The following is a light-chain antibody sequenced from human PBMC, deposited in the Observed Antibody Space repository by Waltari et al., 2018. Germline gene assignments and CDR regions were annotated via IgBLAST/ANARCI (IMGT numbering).Light chain of an antibody. CDR1: QSISSY. Sequence: DIQMTQSPSSLSASVGDRVTITCRASQSISSYLNWYQQKPGKAPKLLIYAASSLQSGVPSRFSGSESATNFTLTISSLQPEDFATYYCQQSYSTPHTFGEGTKVEI. J-gene: IGKJ4*01. CDR3: QQSYSTPHT. CDR2: AAS. V-gene: IGKV1-39*01.